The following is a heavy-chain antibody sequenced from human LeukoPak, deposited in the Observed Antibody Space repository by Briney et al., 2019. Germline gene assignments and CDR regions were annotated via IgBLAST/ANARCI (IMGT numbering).Heavy chain of an antibody. Sequence: GGSLRLSCAASGFTFSSYAMSWVRQAPGKGLEWVSAISGSGGSTYYADSVKGRFTISRDNSKNTLYLQMNSLRAADTAVYYCAKDLDFWSGPLDYWGQGTLVTVSS. CDR3: AKDLDFWSGPLDY. D-gene: IGHD3-3*01. CDR1: GFTFSSYA. V-gene: IGHV3-23*01. CDR2: ISGSGGST. J-gene: IGHJ4*02.